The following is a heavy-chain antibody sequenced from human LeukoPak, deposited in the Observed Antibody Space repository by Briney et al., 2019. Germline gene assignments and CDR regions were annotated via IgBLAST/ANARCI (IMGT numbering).Heavy chain of an antibody. J-gene: IGHJ4*02. CDR2: IRQDGSDK. Sequence: GGSLILSCVVSGFTFSNYWMSWVRQAPGKGLEWVATIRQDGSDKYFLDSVRGRFTISRDNAENSLYLQMNSLRGEDTAVYYCARDKGFGGSSFDYWGQGTLVTVSS. V-gene: IGHV3-7*01. CDR1: GFTFSNYW. D-gene: IGHD3-10*01. CDR3: ARDKGFGGSSFDY.